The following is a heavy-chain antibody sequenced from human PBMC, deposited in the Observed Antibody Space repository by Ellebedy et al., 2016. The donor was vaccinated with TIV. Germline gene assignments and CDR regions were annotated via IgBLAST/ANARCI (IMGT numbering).Heavy chain of an antibody. V-gene: IGHV3-23*01. J-gene: IGHJ4*02. CDR3: AKDLRGGGLDY. Sequence: GGSLRLSXGASGFIFSTCTMSWVRQAPGKGLEWVSAIEGRGETHYADSVKGRFTISRDNSKNTLYLQTDSPRADDTAIYYWAKDLRGGGLDYWGQGALVIVSS. D-gene: IGHD3-10*01. CDR2: IEGRGET. CDR1: GFIFSTCT.